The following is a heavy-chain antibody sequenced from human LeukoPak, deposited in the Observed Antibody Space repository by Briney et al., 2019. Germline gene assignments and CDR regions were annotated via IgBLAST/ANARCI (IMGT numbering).Heavy chain of an antibody. Sequence: PGGSLRLSCAASGFTFSSYGMHWVRQAPGKGLEWVAVISYDGSNKYYADSVKGRFTISRDNSKNTPYLQMNSLRAEDTAVYYCAKDGPGKDYYDSSGYSYYFDYWGQGTLVTVSS. J-gene: IGHJ4*02. D-gene: IGHD3-22*01. CDR3: AKDGPGKDYYDSSGYSYYFDY. V-gene: IGHV3-30*18. CDR2: ISYDGSNK. CDR1: GFTFSSYG.